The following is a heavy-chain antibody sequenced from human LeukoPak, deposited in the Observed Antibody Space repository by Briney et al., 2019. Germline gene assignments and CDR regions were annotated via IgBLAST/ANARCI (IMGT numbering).Heavy chain of an antibody. CDR1: GYIFTGYY. CDR2: INPNSGDT. D-gene: IGHD5-18*01. J-gene: IGHJ6*03. CDR3: ARDPQRGYSYGYGRSDYYYYMDV. V-gene: IGHV1-2*02. Sequence: GASVKVSCKASGYIFTGYYMHWVRQAPGQGLEWMGWINPNSGDTNYAQKFQGRVTMTRDTSISTAYMELSRLRSDDTAVYYCARDPQRGYSYGYGRSDYYYYMDVWGKGTTVTVSS.